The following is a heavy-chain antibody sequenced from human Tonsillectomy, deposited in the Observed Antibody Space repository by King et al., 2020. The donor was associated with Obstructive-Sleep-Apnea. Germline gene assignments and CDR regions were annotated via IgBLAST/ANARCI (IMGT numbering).Heavy chain of an antibody. V-gene: IGHV3-7*03. CDR3: ARFNYDSSGYYYNWFDP. J-gene: IGHJ5*02. Sequence: VQMVESGGGLVQPGGSLRLSCADSGFTFSSYWMSWVGKVQGKGLEWGGKRKKDGSEKYYVDSVKGRFTISRDNAKNSLYLQMNSLRAEDTAVYYCARFNYDSSGYYYNWFDPWGQGTLVTVSS. CDR1: GFTFSSYW. CDR2: RKKDGSEK. D-gene: IGHD3-22*01.